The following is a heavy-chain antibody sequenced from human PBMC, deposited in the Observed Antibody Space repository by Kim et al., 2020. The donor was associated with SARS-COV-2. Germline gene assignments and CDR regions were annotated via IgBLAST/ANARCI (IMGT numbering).Heavy chain of an antibody. CDR3: AKDNYTSSWYGFRFDF. Sequence: GGSLRLSCTTSGFTFDDSAMHWVRQVPGKGLEWVSSISWNSANVVYADSVRGRFTISRDNGKNSLYLQMSSLRVEDTALYYCAKDNYTSSWYGFRFDFWGQGARVTVSS. CDR1: GFTFDDSA. D-gene: IGHD6-13*01. J-gene: IGHJ5*01. V-gene: IGHV3-9*01. CDR2: ISWNSANV.